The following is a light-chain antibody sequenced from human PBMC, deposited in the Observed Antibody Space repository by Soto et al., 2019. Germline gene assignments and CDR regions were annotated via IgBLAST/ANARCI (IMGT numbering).Light chain of an antibody. J-gene: IGKJ3*01. V-gene: IGKV3-11*01. CDR2: DAS. CDR1: QSVGSY. Sequence: IVLTQSAAILSLSPGERATLSCRASQSVGSYLAWYQQKPGQAPSLVIFDASTRATGVPARFSGSGSGTDFTLTISSLAPEDFAVYYCQQRNNWSFGPGTKVDMK. CDR3: QQRNNWS.